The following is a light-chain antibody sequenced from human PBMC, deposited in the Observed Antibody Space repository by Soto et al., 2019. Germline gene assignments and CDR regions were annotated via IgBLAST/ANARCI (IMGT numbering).Light chain of an antibody. J-gene: IGKJ5*01. V-gene: IGKV1-8*01. Sequence: IRVTRCPSVLFASTCVRVNNTCRASQGISSYLAWYQQKPGKAPKLLIYAASTLQSGVPSRFSGSGSGTGFTLTIGVLQPEDFATYYCQRFNSYPSACGQGTRLEIK. CDR2: AAS. CDR3: QRFNSYPSA. CDR1: QGISSY.